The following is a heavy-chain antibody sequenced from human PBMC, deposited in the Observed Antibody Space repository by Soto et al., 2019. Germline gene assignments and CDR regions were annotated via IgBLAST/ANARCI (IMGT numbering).Heavy chain of an antibody. D-gene: IGHD5-12*01. CDR3: ARATYSGYDPLHY. CDR1: GLSLRSLC. V-gene: IGHV4-59*11. J-gene: IGHJ4*02. Sequence: PLQTQSLTCTVSGLSLRSLCLNLLRQHPGKGLEWIGYIYYSGSTNYNPSLKSRVTISVDTSKNQFSLKLSSVTAADTAVYYCARATYSGYDPLHYRGQGTLVTVSS. CDR2: IYYSGST.